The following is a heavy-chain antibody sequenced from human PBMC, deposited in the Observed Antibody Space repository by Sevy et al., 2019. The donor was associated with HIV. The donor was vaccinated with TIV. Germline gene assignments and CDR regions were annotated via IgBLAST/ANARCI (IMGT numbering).Heavy chain of an antibody. D-gene: IGHD1-26*01. Sequence: SETLSLTCTVSGGSISSSSYYWGWIRQPPGKGLEWIGSIYYSGSTYYNPSLKSRVTISVDTSKNQFSLKLSSVTAADTDVYYCARQGIVGTGIDYWGQGTLVTVSS. V-gene: IGHV4-39*01. CDR1: GGSISSSSYY. CDR2: IYYSGST. J-gene: IGHJ4*02. CDR3: ARQGIVGTGIDY.